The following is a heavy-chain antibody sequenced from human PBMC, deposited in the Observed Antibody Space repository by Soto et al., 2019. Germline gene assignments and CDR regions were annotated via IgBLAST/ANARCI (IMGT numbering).Heavy chain of an antibody. V-gene: IGHV4-30-4*01. CDR2: IYYSGST. D-gene: IGHD5-18*01. J-gene: IGHJ5*02. Sequence: PSETLSLTCTVSGGSISSGDYYWSWIRQPPGKGLEWIGYIYYSGSTYYNPSLKSRVTISVDTSKNQFSLKLSSVTAAATAVYYCARLVWSYGTWFDPWGQGTLVTVSS. CDR1: GGSISSGDYY. CDR3: ARLVWSYGTWFDP.